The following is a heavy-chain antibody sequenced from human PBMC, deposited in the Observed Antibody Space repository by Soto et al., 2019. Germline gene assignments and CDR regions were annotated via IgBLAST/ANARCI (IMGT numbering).Heavy chain of an antibody. D-gene: IGHD2-21*01. CDR1: TLGIGG. CDR2: IMDNGGTT. V-gene: IGHV3-23*01. Sequence: TLGIGGRGRIHKAHGRRLAWGSAIMDNGGTTYYAHSVKGRFTLSRDNSKNTLYLQMNSLRAEDTAVYYCAKDFFFQAEDGIRDL. J-gene: IGHJ2*01. CDR3: AKDFFFQAEDGIRDL.